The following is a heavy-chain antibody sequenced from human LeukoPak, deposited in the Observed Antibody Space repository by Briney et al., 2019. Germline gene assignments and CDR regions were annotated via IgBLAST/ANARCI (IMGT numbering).Heavy chain of an antibody. CDR2: IHYSGST. CDR3: ARWYSSGWAFDY. V-gene: IGHV4-59*08. D-gene: IGHD6-19*01. CDR1: GGSISSYY. Sequence: MTSETLSLTCTVSGGSISSYYWNWMRQPPGKGLEWIGYIHYSGSTKYNPSLKSRVTISVDTSKNQFSLKLSSATAADTAVYYCARWYSSGWAFDYWGQGTLVPVSS. J-gene: IGHJ4*02.